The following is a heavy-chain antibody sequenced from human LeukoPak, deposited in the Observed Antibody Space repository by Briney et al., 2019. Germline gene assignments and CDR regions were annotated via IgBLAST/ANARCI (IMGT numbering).Heavy chain of an antibody. D-gene: IGHD3-16*01. CDR2: ISITSIYI. Sequence: GGSLRLSCAASGFTFSSYSMNWVRQAPGKGLEWVSSISITSIYIYYADSVKGRFTISRDNAKNSLYLQMNSLRAEDTAVYYCAREILRGSDAFDIWGQGTMVTVSS. CDR1: GFTFSSYS. V-gene: IGHV3-21*01. CDR3: AREILRGSDAFDI. J-gene: IGHJ3*02.